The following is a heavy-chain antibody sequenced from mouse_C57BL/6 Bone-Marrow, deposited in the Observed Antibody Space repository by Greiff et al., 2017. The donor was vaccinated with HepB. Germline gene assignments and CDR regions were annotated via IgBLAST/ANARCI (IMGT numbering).Heavy chain of an antibody. CDR1: GFTFSDYY. Sequence: EVKLVESEGGLVQPGSSMKLSCTASGFTFSDYYMAWVRQVPEKGLEWVANINYDGSSTYYLDSLKSRFIISRDNAKNILYLQMSSLKSEDTATYYCARYKGYYGSSLYWYFDVWGTGTTVTVSS. CDR2: INYDGSST. V-gene: IGHV5-16*01. D-gene: IGHD1-1*01. J-gene: IGHJ1*03. CDR3: ARYKGYYGSSLYWYFDV.